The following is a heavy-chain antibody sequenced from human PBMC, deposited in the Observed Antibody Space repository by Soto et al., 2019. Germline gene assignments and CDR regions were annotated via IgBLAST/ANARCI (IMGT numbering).Heavy chain of an antibody. V-gene: IGHV4-30-2*01. J-gene: IGHJ6*02. D-gene: IGHD2-2*01. CDR3: ARGSTSLYYYYGMDV. CDR1: GGSISSGGYS. CDR2: IYHSGST. Sequence: QLQLQESGSGLVKPSQTLSLTCAVSGGSISSGGYSWSWIRQPPGKGLEWIGYIYHSGSTYYNPSLKSRVTISVDRSKNQSSLKLSSVTAADTAVYYCARGSTSLYYYYGMDVWGQGTTVTVSS.